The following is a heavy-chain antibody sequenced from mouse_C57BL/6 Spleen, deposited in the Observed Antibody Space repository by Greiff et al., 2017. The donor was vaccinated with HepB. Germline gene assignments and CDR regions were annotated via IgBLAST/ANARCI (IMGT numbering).Heavy chain of an antibody. CDR1: GYSFTGYF. D-gene: IGHD1-1*01. J-gene: IGHJ2*01. CDR3: ARRGLSSYYFDY. CDR2: INPYNGDT. V-gene: IGHV1-20*01. Sequence: VQLQQSGPELVKPGDSVKISCKASGYSFTGYFMNWVMQSHGKSLEWIGRINPYNGDTFYNQKFKGKATLTLDKSSSTAHMELRSLTSEDSAVYYCARRGLSSYYFDYWGQGTTLTVSS.